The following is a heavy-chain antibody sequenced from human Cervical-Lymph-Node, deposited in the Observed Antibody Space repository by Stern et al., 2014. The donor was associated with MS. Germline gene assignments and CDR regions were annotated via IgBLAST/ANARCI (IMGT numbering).Heavy chain of an antibody. CDR3: ARGHIPYAYNYLFDY. V-gene: IGHV3-33*01. Sequence: DQLVESGGGVFQPGTSLRLSCAASGFTFSSYGMHWVRQAPGKGLEWVALAWYDGSTAYYTTSVKGRFTISRDNSKNTLFLQMNSLTAEDTAVYYCARGHIPYAYNYLFDYWGQGTLVTVSS. CDR2: AWYDGSTA. D-gene: IGHD5-24*01. CDR1: GFTFSSYG. J-gene: IGHJ4*02.